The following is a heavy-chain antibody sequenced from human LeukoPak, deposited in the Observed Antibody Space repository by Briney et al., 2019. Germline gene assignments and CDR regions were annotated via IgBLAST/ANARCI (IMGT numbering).Heavy chain of an antibody. CDR1: GFTFGQYA. D-gene: IGHD3-10*01. CDR2: ISGDGDAT. CDR3: AKDRGGYYGSGTSYYFYGMDV. Sequence: GGSLRLSCAASGFTFGQYAMHWVRQAPGRGLEWVAVISGDGDATHYVDSVKGRFSISRDQSRSSPHLQMDTLRTEDTALYYCAKDRGGYYGSGTSYYFYGMDVWGQGTTVIVSS. V-gene: IGHV3-43*02. J-gene: IGHJ6*02.